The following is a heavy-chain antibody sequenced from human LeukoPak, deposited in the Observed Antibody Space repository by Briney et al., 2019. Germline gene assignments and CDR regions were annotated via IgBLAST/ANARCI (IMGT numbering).Heavy chain of an antibody. CDR1: GFTFSSYS. V-gene: IGHV3-21*01. CDR3: ARDFHPLRYCSSTSCYTPGNFGY. D-gene: IGHD2-2*02. Sequence: GGSLRLSCAASGFTFSSYSMNWVRQAPGKGLEWDSSISSSSSYIYYADSVKGRFTISRDNAKNSLYLQMNSLRAEDTAVYYCARDFHPLRYCSSTSCYTPGNFGYWGQGTLVTVSS. J-gene: IGHJ4*02. CDR2: ISSSSSYI.